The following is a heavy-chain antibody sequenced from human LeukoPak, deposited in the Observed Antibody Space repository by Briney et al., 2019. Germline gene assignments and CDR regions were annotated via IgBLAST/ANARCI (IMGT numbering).Heavy chain of an antibody. J-gene: IGHJ3*01. CDR2: IDGRGGST. Sequence: GGSLRLSCVASGLTFSNYAMTWVRQAPGKGLEWLSSIDGRGGSTYYAQPVKGRFTISRDNSKNTLYLQMNSLRAEDTAVYYCALGGGGRPSGVFEFWGRGKTVPVSS. CDR1: GLTFSNYA. CDR3: ALGGGGRPSGVFEF. D-gene: IGHD2-8*01. V-gene: IGHV3-23*01.